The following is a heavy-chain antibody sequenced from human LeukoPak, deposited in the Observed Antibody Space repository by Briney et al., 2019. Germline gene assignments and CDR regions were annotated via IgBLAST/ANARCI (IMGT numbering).Heavy chain of an antibody. CDR3: AKDRAFGQFLWGNDY. CDR2: IRNDGSDK. V-gene: IGHV3-30*02. CDR1: RFSFSNYG. Sequence: PGGSLRLSCVASRFSFSNYGMHWVRQAPGKGLEWVAFIRNDGSDKYYAVSVKGRFTISRDNSKNTLYLQMNSLGAEDTALYYCAKDRAFGQFLWGNDYWGQGTLVTVSS. D-gene: IGHD3-10*01. J-gene: IGHJ4*02.